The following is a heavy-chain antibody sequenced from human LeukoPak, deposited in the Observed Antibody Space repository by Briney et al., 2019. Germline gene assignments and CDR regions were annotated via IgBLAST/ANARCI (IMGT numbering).Heavy chain of an antibody. D-gene: IGHD4-17*01. CDR1: GGSISSSSYS. J-gene: IGHJ4*02. Sequence: PSETLSLTCTVFGGSISSSSYSWGWIRQPPGKGLEWFGSIYYRGSTYYNPSLKSRVTISVDTSKNQFSLKLSSVTAADTAVYYCARGMTTVTRTFDYWGQGTLVTVSS. V-gene: IGHV4-39*01. CDR3: ARGMTTVTRTFDY. CDR2: IYYRGST.